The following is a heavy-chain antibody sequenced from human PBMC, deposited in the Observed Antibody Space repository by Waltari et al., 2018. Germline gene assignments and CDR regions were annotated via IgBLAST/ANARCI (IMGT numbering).Heavy chain of an antibody. J-gene: IGHJ4*02. V-gene: IGHV3-7*01. Sequence: EVQLMESGGDLVQPGGSLSLSCASSGCTFSTVWIGWVRQAPGKGLEWVASINPDGSDKYHVDSVRGRFTISRDNARNSLYLQMNSLRVDDTAVYYCATLRGSVTTFDNWGQGTLVTVSS. CDR2: INPDGSDK. CDR3: ATLRGSVTTFDN. CDR1: GCTFSTVW. D-gene: IGHD3-10*01.